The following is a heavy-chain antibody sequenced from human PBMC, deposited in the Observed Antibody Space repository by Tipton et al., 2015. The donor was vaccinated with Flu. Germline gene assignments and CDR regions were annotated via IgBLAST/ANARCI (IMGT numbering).Heavy chain of an antibody. D-gene: IGHD3-22*01. CDR1: GFTFTSYG. V-gene: IGHV3-33*01. CDR2: IWYDGSNK. Sequence: SGFTFTSYGMHWVRQAPGKGLEWVAVIWYDGSNKYYADSVKGRFTISRDNSKNTLYLQMNSLRAEDTAVYYCARGSSRYGSSSGYYYAPDYYYGMDVWGQGTTVTVSS. CDR3: ARGSSRYGSSSGYYYAPDYYYGMDV. J-gene: IGHJ6*02.